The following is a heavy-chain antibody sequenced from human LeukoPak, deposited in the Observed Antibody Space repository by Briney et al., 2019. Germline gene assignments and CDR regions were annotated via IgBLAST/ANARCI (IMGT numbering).Heavy chain of an antibody. CDR2: INPSGGST. J-gene: IGHJ3*02. CDR1: GYTFTSYY. CDR3: ARAGLRDSSGYFAFDI. Sequence: GASVKVSCKASGYTFTSYYMHWVRQAPGQGLEWMGIINPSGGSTSYAQKFQGRVTMTSDTSTSTVYMELSSLRSEDTAVYYCARAGLRDSSGYFAFDIWGQGTMVTVSS. D-gene: IGHD3-22*01. V-gene: IGHV1-46*01.